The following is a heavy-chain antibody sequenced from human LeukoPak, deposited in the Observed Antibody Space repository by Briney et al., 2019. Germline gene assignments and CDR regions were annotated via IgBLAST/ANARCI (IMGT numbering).Heavy chain of an antibody. CDR3: ARVHYGYSGYDNFDY. Sequence: GASVKVSCTASGYTFTSYDINWVRQATGQGLEWMGWMNPNSGNTGYAQKFQGRVTMTRNTSISTAYMELSSLRSEDTAVYYCARVHYGYSGYDNFDYWGQGTLVTVSS. V-gene: IGHV1-8*01. CDR1: GYTFTSYD. D-gene: IGHD5-12*01. CDR2: MNPNSGNT. J-gene: IGHJ4*02.